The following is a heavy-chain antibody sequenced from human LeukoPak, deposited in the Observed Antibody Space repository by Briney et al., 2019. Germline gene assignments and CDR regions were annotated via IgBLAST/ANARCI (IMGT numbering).Heavy chain of an antibody. J-gene: IGHJ4*02. D-gene: IGHD4-17*01. Sequence: GGSLRLSCAASGFTFSSYSMNWVRQAPGKGLEWVSSISSSSSYIHYADSVKGRFTISRDNAKNSLYLQMNSLRAEDTAVYYCARDLVATVTPFDYWGQGTLVTVSS. CDR3: ARDLVATVTPFDY. CDR1: GFTFSSYS. CDR2: ISSSSSYI. V-gene: IGHV3-21*01.